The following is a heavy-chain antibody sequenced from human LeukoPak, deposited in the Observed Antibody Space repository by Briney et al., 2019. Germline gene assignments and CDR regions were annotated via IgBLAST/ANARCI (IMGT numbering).Heavy chain of an antibody. CDR1: GFIFSDSA. J-gene: IGHJ3*02. CDR2: IRSKANSYAT. Sequence: GGSLRLSCAASGFIFSDSAMHWVRQASGKGLEWVGRIRSKANSYATAYAASVKGRFTISRDDSKNTAYLQMNSLKSEDTAVYYCTRRTPDNYYETALDMWGQGTMVTVSS. D-gene: IGHD3-22*01. V-gene: IGHV3-73*01. CDR3: TRRTPDNYYETALDM.